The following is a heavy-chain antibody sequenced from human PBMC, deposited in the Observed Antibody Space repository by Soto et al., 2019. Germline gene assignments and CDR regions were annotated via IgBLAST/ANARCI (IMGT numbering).Heavy chain of an antibody. CDR1: GFTFGTYS. CDR2: IGSSSSYM. CDR3: ARDGTSIIDY. D-gene: IGHD3-10*01. V-gene: IGHV3-21*01. J-gene: IGHJ4*02. Sequence: GGSLRLSCAASGFTFGTYSMNWVRQAPGKGLGWVSCIGSSSSYMYYADSVKGRFTISRDNAKNSLYLQMNSLRAEDTAVYYCARDGTSIIDYWGQGTLVTVSS.